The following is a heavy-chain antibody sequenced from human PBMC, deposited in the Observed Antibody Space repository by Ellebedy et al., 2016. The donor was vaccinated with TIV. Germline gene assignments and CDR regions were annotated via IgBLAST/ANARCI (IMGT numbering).Heavy chain of an antibody. CDR2: IKHDGSQV. Sequence: GESLKISCAASGFTFSGHLMNWLRQAPGKGLEWVANIKHDGSQVHYVDSVKGRFTISRDNAQKSLFLQMNSLRAEDTAVYYCVRGPIVDTGMIEHDYWGQGTLVTVSS. CDR3: VRGPIVDTGMIEHDY. D-gene: IGHD5-18*01. V-gene: IGHV3-7*04. J-gene: IGHJ4*02. CDR1: GFTFSGHL.